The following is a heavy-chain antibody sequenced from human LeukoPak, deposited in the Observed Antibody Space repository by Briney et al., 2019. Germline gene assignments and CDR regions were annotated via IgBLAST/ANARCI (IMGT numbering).Heavy chain of an antibody. V-gene: IGHV3-20*04. D-gene: IGHD2-15*01. CDR3: AKDARYCSGGSCYSYYYYMDV. Sequence: GGSLRLSCAASGFTFDDFGMSWVRQVPGKGLEWVSGINWNGASTGYADSVKGRFTISRDNSKNTLYLQMNSLRAEDTAVYYCAKDARYCSGGSCYSYYYYMDVWGKGTTVTISS. CDR2: INWNGAST. J-gene: IGHJ6*03. CDR1: GFTFDDFG.